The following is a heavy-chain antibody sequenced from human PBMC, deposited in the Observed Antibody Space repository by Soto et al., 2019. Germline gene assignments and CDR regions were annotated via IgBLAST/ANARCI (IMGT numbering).Heavy chain of an antibody. V-gene: IGHV4-4*02. D-gene: IGHD6-13*01. CDR3: ARYNAASGTYYFDF. CDR2: INHRGSA. Sequence: ASETMSLTCAVSGASVSSTYWWSWVRKPPGKGPKWIGEINHRGSANYNPSLKSRVTISVDISKSQFSLRLTSVTAADTAVYYCARYNAASGTYYFDFWGQGALVTVSS. J-gene: IGHJ4*02. CDR1: GASVSSTYW.